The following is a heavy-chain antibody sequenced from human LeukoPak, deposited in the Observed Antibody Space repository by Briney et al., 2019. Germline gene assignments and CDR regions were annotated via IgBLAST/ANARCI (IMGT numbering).Heavy chain of an antibody. D-gene: IGHD1-26*01. CDR3: ARYSGSYYGY. V-gene: IGHV4-34*01. CDR1: GGSFSGYY. CDR2: INHSGST. J-gene: IGHJ4*02. Sequence: SETLSLTCAVCGGSFSGYYWSWIRQSPGKGLEWIGEINHSGSTNYNPSLKSRVTISVDTSKNQFSLKLSSVTAADTAVYYCARYSGSYYGYWGQGTLVTVSS.